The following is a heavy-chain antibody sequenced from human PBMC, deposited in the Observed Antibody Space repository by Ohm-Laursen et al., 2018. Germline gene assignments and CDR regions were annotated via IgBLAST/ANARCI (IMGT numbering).Heavy chain of an antibody. CDR3: TASPWDCSTTSCYPY. Sequence: SLRLSCTASGFTVSDAWMSWVRQAPGKGLEYVGRIKSKAAGETREYAEPVKGRFTILRDDSKNTLSLQMNSLKTEDTGVYYCTASPWDCSTTSCYPYWGQGTLVTVSS. V-gene: IGHV3-15*01. CDR2: IKSKAAGETR. D-gene: IGHD2-2*01. J-gene: IGHJ4*02. CDR1: GFTVSDAW.